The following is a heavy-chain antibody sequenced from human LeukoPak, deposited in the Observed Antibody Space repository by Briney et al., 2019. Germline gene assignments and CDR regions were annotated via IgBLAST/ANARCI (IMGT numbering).Heavy chain of an antibody. D-gene: IGHD5-18*01. Sequence: SETLSLTCTVSGGSISSYYWSWIRQPPGKGLEWIGYIYYSGSTNYNPSLKSRVTISVDTSKNQFSLKLSSVTAADTAVYYCASNVDTAMVTPYYFDYWGQGTLVTVSS. J-gene: IGHJ4*02. V-gene: IGHV4-59*08. CDR1: GGSISSYY. CDR3: ASNVDTAMVTPYYFDY. CDR2: IYYSGST.